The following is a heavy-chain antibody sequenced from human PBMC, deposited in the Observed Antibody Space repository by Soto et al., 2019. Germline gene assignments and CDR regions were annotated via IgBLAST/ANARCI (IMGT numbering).Heavy chain of an antibody. CDR3: AKDKYTDSVRKVWFFDF. J-gene: IGHJ2*01. CDR2: ISSNGVTT. CDR1: GFTFSKYA. V-gene: IGHV3-23*01. Sequence: EVQLLVSGGGLVKPGGSLRLSCAASGFTFSKYAMTWVRQAPGRGLEWVSSISSNGVTTDYADSVKGRFTIARDNSRNTLSLQMDSLSADDAALYYCAKDKYTDSVRKVWFFDFWGRGTLVTVSS. D-gene: IGHD1-1*01.